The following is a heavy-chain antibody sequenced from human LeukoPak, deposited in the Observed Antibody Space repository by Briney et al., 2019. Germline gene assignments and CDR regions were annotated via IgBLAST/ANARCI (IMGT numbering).Heavy chain of an antibody. V-gene: IGHV5-51*01. Sequence: GESLKISCKGSGYSFTSYWIGWVRQMPGKGLEWMGIIYPGDSDTRYSPSFQGQVTISADKSISTAYLQWSSLKASDTAMYYCATNYHGSGSYYLFDPWGQGTLVTVSS. CDR3: ATNYHGSGSYYLFDP. J-gene: IGHJ5*02. CDR2: IYPGDSDT. CDR1: GYSFTSYW. D-gene: IGHD3-10*01.